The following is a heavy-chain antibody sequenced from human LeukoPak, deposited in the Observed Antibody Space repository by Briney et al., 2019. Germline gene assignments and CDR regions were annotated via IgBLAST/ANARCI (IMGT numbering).Heavy chain of an antibody. Sequence: SGPTLVNPTQTLTLTCTFSGFSLSTSGVGVGWIRQPPGKALEWLALIYWDDDKRYSPSLKSRLTITKDTSKNQVVLTMTNMDPVDTATYYCAHWGRYSSSSAPFPYYYYYMDVWGKGTTVTVSS. CDR1: GFSLSTSGVG. J-gene: IGHJ6*03. CDR2: IYWDDDK. D-gene: IGHD6-6*01. V-gene: IGHV2-5*02. CDR3: AHWGRYSSSSAPFPYYYYYMDV.